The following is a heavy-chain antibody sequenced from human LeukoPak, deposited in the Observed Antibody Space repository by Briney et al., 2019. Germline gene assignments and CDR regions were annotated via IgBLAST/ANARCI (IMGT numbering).Heavy chain of an antibody. CDR1: GFTFSNYW. Sequence: GGSLRLSCATSGFTFSNYWMIWVRQAPGGGLQWVANIKQDGSEKSYVDSVKGRFTISRDTAKNSLYLQMNSLRAEDTAVYYCARVRGDNYFDSWGQGTLVTVSS. J-gene: IGHJ4*02. CDR2: IKQDGSEK. CDR3: ARVRGDNYFDS. V-gene: IGHV3-7*04. D-gene: IGHD3-10*01.